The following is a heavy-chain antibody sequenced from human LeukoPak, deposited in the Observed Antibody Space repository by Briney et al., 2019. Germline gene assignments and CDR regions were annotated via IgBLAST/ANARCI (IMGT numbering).Heavy chain of an antibody. CDR2: ISRSGST. CDR1: GGSFSSYY. V-gene: IGHV4-34*01. D-gene: IGHD3-10*01. Sequence: SSETLSLTCAVYGGSFSSYYWSWIRQPPGKGLEWIGEISRSGSTNYNPSLKSRVTISVDTSKNQFSLKLSYVTAADTAVYYCARVPTCYYGSGSYREDIVFDYWGQGTLVSVST. CDR3: ARVPTCYYGSGSYREDIVFDY. J-gene: IGHJ4*02.